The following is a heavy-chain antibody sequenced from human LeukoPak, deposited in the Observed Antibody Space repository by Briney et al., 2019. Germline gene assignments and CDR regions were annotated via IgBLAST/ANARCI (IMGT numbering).Heavy chain of an antibody. CDR1: GYTSTTYG. CDR3: ARDRGSGWFYFDY. CDR2: MNPNSGNT. V-gene: IGHV1-8*01. D-gene: IGHD6-19*01. Sequence: ASVKVSCKASGYTSTTYGIDSVRQAPGQGLEWMGWMNPNSGNTGYAQRFQGRVTMTRDTSISTAYMELSSLRSEDTAVYYCARDRGSGWFYFDYWGQGTLVTVSS. J-gene: IGHJ4*02.